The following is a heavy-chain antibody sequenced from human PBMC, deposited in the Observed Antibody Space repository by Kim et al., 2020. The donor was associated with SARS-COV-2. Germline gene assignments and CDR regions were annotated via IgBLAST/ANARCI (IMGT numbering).Heavy chain of an antibody. CDR1: GGSFSGYY. CDR3: ARALTLSWFDP. J-gene: IGHJ5*02. V-gene: IGHV4-34*01. CDR2: INHSGST. Sequence: SETLSLTCAVYGGSFSGYYWSWIRQPPGKGLEWIGEINHSGSTNYNPSLKSRVTISVDTSKNQFSLKLSSVTAADTAVYYCARALTLSWFDPWGQGTLVTVSS.